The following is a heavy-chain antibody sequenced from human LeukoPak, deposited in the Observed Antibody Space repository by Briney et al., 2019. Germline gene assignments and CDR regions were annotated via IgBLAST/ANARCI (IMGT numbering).Heavy chain of an antibody. J-gene: IGHJ3*02. CDR2: IYSGGST. CDR3: ARLEWDLLVGTFDI. D-gene: IGHD1-26*01. Sequence: GGSLRLSCAASGFTVSSNYMSWVRQTPGKGLDWVSFIYSGGSTYYADSVKGRFTISRDNSKNTLYLQMNSLRAEDTAVHYCARLEWDLLVGTFDIWGQGTMVTVSS. V-gene: IGHV3-53*01. CDR1: GFTVSSNY.